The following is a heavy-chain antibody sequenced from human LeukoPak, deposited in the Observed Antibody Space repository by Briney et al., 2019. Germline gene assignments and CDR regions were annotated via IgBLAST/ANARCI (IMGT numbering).Heavy chain of an antibody. J-gene: IGHJ4*02. CDR1: GVSINIYY. D-gene: IGHD3-22*01. Sequence: SETLSLTCNVSGVSINIYYWSWLRQTPGKGLEWIGRSHGSGSTNYNPSLKNRVTISLDTSKKSLSLSLTCVTAAAPALYFCARDGDYDSGVFDVWGQGTLVTVSS. CDR2: SHGSGST. V-gene: IGHV4-4*07. CDR3: ARDGDYDSGVFDV.